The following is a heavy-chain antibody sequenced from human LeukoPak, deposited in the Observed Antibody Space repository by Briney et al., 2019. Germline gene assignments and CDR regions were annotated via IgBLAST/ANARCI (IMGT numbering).Heavy chain of an antibody. CDR3: ARDGAERPHYMDV. CDR1: GYTLTIFG. D-gene: IGHD1-1*01. V-gene: IGHV1-18*01. CDR2: ISAYNGNT. J-gene: IGHJ6*03. Sequence: ASVKVSCKASGYTLTIFGISWVRQAPGQGLEWMGWISAYNGNTNYAQKVQGRVTMTTDTSTTTAYMELRSLTSDDTAMYYCARDGAERPHYMDVWGKGTTVTVSS.